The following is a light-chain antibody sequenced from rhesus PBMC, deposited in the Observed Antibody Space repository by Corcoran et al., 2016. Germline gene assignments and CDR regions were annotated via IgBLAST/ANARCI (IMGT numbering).Light chain of an antibody. CDR1: QGLSSC. CDR3: RQHNSYPLT. CDR2: DAS. Sequence: DIQMTQSPSSLSASVGDTVTITCRASQGLSSCLNWLQQNPGKAPKILINDASSLESGVPSRFRGSGSGTDFNLTLSSLQPEDFAAYYCRQHNSYPLTFGGGTKVEIK. V-gene: IGKV1-28*03. J-gene: IGKJ4*01.